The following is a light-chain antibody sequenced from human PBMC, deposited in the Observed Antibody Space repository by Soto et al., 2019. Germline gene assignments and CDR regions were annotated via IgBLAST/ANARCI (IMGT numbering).Light chain of an antibody. CDR3: QQSYSSPQT. V-gene: IGKV1-39*01. CDR1: QNINRF. Sequence: DIQMTQSPSSLSASVGDRISITCRAGQNINRFLNWYQQKPGKAPKLLIYAASSLRSGVPSRFSGSGSGTDVTLTISSLQPEDFATYYCQQSYSSPQTFGQGTKVEIK. J-gene: IGKJ1*01. CDR2: AAS.